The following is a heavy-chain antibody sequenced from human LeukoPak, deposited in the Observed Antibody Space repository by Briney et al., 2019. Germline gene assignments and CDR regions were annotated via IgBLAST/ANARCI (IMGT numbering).Heavy chain of an antibody. D-gene: IGHD3-10*01. CDR3: AKRGPIYSASPGNYFDY. CDR1: GFTFSTCG. Sequence: PGGSLRLSCTASGFTFSTCGMTWVRQAPGKGLEWVSSISGNDDGTYYADSVKGRFTISRDNPKNTLYLQMNSLRAEDTAIYYCAKRGPIYSASPGNYFDYWGQGTLVTVSS. CDR2: ISGNDDGT. J-gene: IGHJ4*02. V-gene: IGHV3-23*01.